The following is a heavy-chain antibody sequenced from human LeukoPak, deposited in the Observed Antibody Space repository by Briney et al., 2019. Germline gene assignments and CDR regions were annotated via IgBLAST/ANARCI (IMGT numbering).Heavy chain of an antibody. Sequence: GGSVKVSCKASGYTFTSYGISWVRQAPGQGLEWMGWISAYNGNTNYAQKLQGRVTMTTDTSTSTAYMELRSLRSDDTAVYYYARDDTGQSNFDYWGQGTLVTVSS. CDR3: ARDDTGQSNFDY. V-gene: IGHV1-18*01. CDR2: ISAYNGNT. J-gene: IGHJ4*02. CDR1: GYTFTSYG. D-gene: IGHD5-18*01.